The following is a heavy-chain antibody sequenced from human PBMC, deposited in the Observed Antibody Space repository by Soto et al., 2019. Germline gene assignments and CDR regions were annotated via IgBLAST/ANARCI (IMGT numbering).Heavy chain of an antibody. CDR3: ARLGRRYRPSTVTTLNY. CDR2: MNPNSGNT. V-gene: IGHV1-8*01. Sequence: ASVKVSCKASGYTFTSYDINWVRQATGQGLEWMGWMNPNSGNTGYAQKFQGRVTMTRNTSISTAYMELSSLRSEDTAVYYCARLGRRYRPSTVTTLNYWGQGTLVTVSS. D-gene: IGHD4-17*01. J-gene: IGHJ4*02. CDR1: GYTFTSYD.